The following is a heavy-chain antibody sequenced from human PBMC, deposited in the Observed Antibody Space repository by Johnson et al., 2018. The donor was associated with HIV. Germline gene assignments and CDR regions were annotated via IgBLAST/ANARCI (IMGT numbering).Heavy chain of an antibody. J-gene: IGHJ3*02. V-gene: IGHV3-74*01. CDR3: ARELSHAAFDI. CDR1: GFTFSNYW. D-gene: IGHD3-3*02. CDR2: GNSEGSGL. Sequence: EVQLVESGGGLVPPGGSLRLSCAASGFTFSNYWMHWVRQAPGKGLVWVSRGNSEGSGLSHAASVEGRFASSRDNAKNTLYPQLNSLRAEDTAAYYCARELSHAAFDIWGQETMVTVSS.